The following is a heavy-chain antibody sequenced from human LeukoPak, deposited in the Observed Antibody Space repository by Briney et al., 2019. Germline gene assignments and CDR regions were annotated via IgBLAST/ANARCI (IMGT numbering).Heavy chain of an antibody. CDR1: GYTFTSYY. CDR3: AGPSTEESSGYGYYYYMDV. J-gene: IGHJ6*03. Sequence: ASVKVSCKASGYTFTSYYMHWVRQAPGQGLEWMGIINPSGGSTSYAQKFQGRVTMTRDTSTSTVYMELSSLRSEDTAVYCCAGPSTEESSGYGYYYYMDVWGKGTTVTVSS. D-gene: IGHD5-18*01. CDR2: INPSGGST. V-gene: IGHV1-46*01.